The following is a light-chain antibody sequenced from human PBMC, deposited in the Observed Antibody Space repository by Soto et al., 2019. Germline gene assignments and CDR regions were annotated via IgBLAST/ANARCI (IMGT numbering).Light chain of an antibody. Sequence: QSALTQPASVSGSPGQSITISCTGTSSDVGAYNSVSWYQQYPGKAPKLMMYEVSNRPSGVSDRFSGSKSGNTASLTISGLQTGDEADYYCSSYRSSSTYVFRTGTKLTVL. V-gene: IGLV2-14*01. CDR3: SSYRSSSTYV. CDR1: SSDVGAYNS. CDR2: EVS. J-gene: IGLJ1*01.